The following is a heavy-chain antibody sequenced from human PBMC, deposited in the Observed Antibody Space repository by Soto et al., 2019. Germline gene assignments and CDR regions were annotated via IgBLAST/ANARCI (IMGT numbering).Heavy chain of an antibody. D-gene: IGHD5-18*01. J-gene: IGHJ6*02. Sequence: GGSLRLSCAASGFTVSSNYMSWVRQAPGKGLEWVSVMYSGGSTYYADSVKGRFTISRHNSKNTVYLQMSSLRAEDTAVYYCARGQSTRDTAMAYGMDVWGQGTTVTVSS. CDR3: ARGQSTRDTAMAYGMDV. V-gene: IGHV3-53*04. CDR2: MYSGGST. CDR1: GFTVSSNY.